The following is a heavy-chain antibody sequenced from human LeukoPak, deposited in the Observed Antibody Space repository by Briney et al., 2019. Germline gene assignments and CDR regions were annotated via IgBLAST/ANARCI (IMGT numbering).Heavy chain of an antibody. CDR2: ISAYNGNT. CDR1: GYTFTSYG. D-gene: IGHD3-3*01. J-gene: IGHJ5*02. Sequence: ASVKVSCKASGYTFTSYGISWVRQAPGQGLEWMGWISAYNGNTNYAQKLQGRVTMTTDTSTSTAYMELRSLRSDDTAVYYCARDPYDFWSGYSNWFDPRGQGTLVTVSS. CDR3: ARDPYDFWSGYSNWFDP. V-gene: IGHV1-18*01.